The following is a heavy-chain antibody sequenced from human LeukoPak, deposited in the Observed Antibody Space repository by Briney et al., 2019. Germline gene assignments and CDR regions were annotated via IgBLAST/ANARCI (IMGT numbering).Heavy chain of an antibody. D-gene: IGHD6-13*01. V-gene: IGHV3-53*01. Sequence: GGSLRLSCAASGFTVGNNYMTWVRQAPGRGREWVSVIYAGGGTYHADSVKGRFTISRDKSKNTLYLQMNSLRAEDTATYYCAGEDINSSWYYYGMDVWGLGTTVTVS. CDR2: IYAGGGT. CDR1: GFTVGNNY. CDR3: AGEDINSSWYYYGMDV. J-gene: IGHJ6*02.